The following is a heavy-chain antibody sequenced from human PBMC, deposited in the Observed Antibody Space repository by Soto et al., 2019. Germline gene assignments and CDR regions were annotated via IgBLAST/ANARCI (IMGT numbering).Heavy chain of an antibody. CDR3: TTDSYSTIIVVRFDY. J-gene: IGHJ4*01. CDR2: IKSKIDGGTT. CDR1: GFTFTNAW. D-gene: IGHD3-22*01. Sequence: EVQLVESGGGLVKPGESLRLSCAASGFTFTNAWINWVRQAPGKGLEWVGRIKSKIDGGTTDFAAPVKGRFAISRDDSQTMVYLQMTSLKIEDTAGYFCTTDSYSTIIVVRFDYWGHGTLVTVSS. V-gene: IGHV3-15*07.